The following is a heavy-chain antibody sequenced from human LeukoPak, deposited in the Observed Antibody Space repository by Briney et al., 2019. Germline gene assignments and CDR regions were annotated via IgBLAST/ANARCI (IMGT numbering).Heavy chain of an antibody. Sequence: PGGSLRLSCAASEFTFSSYWMRWVRQAPGKGLEWVANIKQDGSEKNYVDSVKGRFTISRDNAKNSMYLQMNSLRAEDTAVYYCAKETGGNLEYWGQGTLVTVS. J-gene: IGHJ4*02. CDR3: AKETGGNLEY. D-gene: IGHD2-8*02. V-gene: IGHV3-7*01. CDR2: IKQDGSEK. CDR1: EFTFSSYW.